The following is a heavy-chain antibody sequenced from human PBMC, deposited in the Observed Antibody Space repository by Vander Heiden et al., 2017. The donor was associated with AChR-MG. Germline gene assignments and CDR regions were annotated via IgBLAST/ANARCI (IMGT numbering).Heavy chain of an antibody. Sequence: EVQLLESGGGLVQPGGSLRLSCAASGFTFGSYAMSWVRQAPGKGLVWVSAISGSGGSTYYADSVKGRFTISRDNSKNTLYLQMNSLRAEDTAVYYCANVLEWLFFAFDIWGQGTMVTVSS. CDR3: ANVLEWLFFAFDI. CDR1: GFTFGSYA. CDR2: ISGSGGST. J-gene: IGHJ3*02. V-gene: IGHV3-23*01. D-gene: IGHD3-3*01.